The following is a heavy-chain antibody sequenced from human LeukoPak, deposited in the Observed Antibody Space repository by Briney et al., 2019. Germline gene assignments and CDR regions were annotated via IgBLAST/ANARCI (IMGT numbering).Heavy chain of an antibody. Sequence: SETLSLTCTVSGGSISSYYWSWIRQPPGKGLEWIGYIYYSGSTNYNPSLKSRVTISVDTSKNQFSLKLSSVTAADTAVYYCARVPYSRRGVYFDYWGQGTLVTVSS. CDR2: IYYSGST. CDR3: ARVPYSRRGVYFDY. V-gene: IGHV4-59*01. CDR1: GGSISSYY. J-gene: IGHJ4*02. D-gene: IGHD6-13*01.